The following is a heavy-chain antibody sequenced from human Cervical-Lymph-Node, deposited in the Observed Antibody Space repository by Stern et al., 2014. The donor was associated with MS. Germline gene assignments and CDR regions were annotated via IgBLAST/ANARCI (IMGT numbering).Heavy chain of an antibody. J-gene: IGHJ4*02. D-gene: IGHD6-13*01. Sequence: QVRLQESGPGLVKPSQTLSLTCTVSGGSVSSGGYYWSWIRQHPGKGLEWIGYIYYSGSTYYNPSLKSRVFISVEKSKNQFSLDLSSVTAADTAVYYCARGGPPYSFNWSYFDYWGQGTLVTVSS. V-gene: IGHV4-31*03. CDR2: IYYSGST. CDR3: ARGGPPYSFNWSYFDY. CDR1: GGSVSSGGYY.